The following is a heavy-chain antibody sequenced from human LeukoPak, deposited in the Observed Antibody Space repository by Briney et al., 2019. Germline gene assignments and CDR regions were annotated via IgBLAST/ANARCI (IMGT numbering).Heavy chain of an antibody. D-gene: IGHD4-17*01. CDR2: ISYDGSNK. J-gene: IGHJ2*01. V-gene: IGHV3-30-3*01. Sequence: GGSLRLSCAASGFTFSSYAMHWVRQAPGKGLEWVAVISYDGSNKYYADSVKGRFTISRDNSKNTLYLQMNSLRAEDTAVYYCAKDWVINGDLPWYFDLWGRGTLVTVSS. CDR1: GFTFSSYA. CDR3: AKDWVINGDLPWYFDL.